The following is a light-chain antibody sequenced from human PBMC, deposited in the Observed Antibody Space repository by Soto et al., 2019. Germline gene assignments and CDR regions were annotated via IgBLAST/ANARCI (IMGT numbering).Light chain of an antibody. CDR1: SSDVGKYTF. V-gene: IGLV2-23*02. J-gene: IGLJ2*01. CDR2: EVN. CDR3: CLYGGSNNYVV. Sequence: QSVLTQPASVSGAPGQSITISCTGNSSDVGKYTFVSWYGQHPGKAPKLIIFEVNKRPSGVSNRFSGSKSGNTASLTISGLQAEDEANYYCCLYGGSNNYVVFGGGTKVTVL.